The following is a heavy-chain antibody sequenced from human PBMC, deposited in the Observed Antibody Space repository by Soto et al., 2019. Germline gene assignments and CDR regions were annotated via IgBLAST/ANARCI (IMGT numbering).Heavy chain of an antibody. CDR2: INGGNGNT. Sequence: QVQVLQSGAEVKKPGASGKVSCKASEYTFTSYTMHWVRQAPGQRLEWMGWINGGNGNTKYSQKFQGRVTITRDTSARTAYMELSSLISDDTAVYYCARELQGLYYFDYWGQGTLVTVSS. J-gene: IGHJ4*02. V-gene: IGHV1-3*01. CDR3: ARELQGLYYFDY. CDR1: EYTFTSYT. D-gene: IGHD4-4*01.